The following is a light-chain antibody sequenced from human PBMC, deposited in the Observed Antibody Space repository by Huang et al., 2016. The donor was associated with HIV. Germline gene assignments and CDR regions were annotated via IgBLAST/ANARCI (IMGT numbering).Light chain of an antibody. CDR2: ATS. J-gene: IGKJ4*01. Sequence: DIQMTQSPSSLSASVGDRVTITCRASQRSGSDLNWYQQKPGKAPKLLIYATSSLQSGVPSRFSGSGSGTDFTLTISSLQPEDFASYFCQQTNSAPLTFGGGTKVEIK. CDR1: QRSGSD. CDR3: QQTNSAPLT. V-gene: IGKV1-39*01.